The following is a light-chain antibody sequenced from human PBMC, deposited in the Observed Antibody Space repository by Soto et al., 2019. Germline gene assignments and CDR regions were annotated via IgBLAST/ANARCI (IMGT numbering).Light chain of an antibody. CDR2: GAS. Sequence: EIVLTQSPGTLSLSPGERATLSCRASQSVNGNYLTWYQQKPGQAPRLLIYGASTRATGTPDRFSGSGSGTYFTLTISRLETEDFAVYYCQQYGSSFRYTFGQGTKLEIK. CDR3: QQYGSSFRYT. V-gene: IGKV3-20*01. J-gene: IGKJ2*01. CDR1: QSVNGNY.